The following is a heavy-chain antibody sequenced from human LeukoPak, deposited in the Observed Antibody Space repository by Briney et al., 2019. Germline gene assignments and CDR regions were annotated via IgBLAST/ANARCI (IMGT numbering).Heavy chain of an antibody. V-gene: IGHV3-7*01. Sequence: GGSLRLSCAGSGFIYSSNWMSWVRQAPGKGLEWVGNIKQDGSEKYYVDSAKGRFTISRDNAKNSVFLQMNSLRAEDSAVYYCAIIGDHSNAFDIWGQGTMVTVSS. CDR3: AIIGDHSNAFDI. J-gene: IGHJ3*02. D-gene: IGHD7-27*01. CDR1: GFIYSSNW. CDR2: IKQDGSEK.